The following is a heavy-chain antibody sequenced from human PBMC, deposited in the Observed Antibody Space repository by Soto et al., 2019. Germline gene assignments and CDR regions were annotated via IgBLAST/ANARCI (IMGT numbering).Heavy chain of an antibody. D-gene: IGHD3-3*01. V-gene: IGHV3-30*18. CDR1: GFTFSSYG. J-gene: IGHJ4*02. CDR2: ISYDGSNK. Sequence: QVQLVESGGGVVQPGRSLRLSCAASGFTFSSYGMHWVRQAPGKGLEWVAVISYDGSNKYYADSVKGRFTISRDNSKNTLYLQMNSLRAEDTAVYYCAKPLGDFWSGYPGGFDYWGQGTLVTVSS. CDR3: AKPLGDFWSGYPGGFDY.